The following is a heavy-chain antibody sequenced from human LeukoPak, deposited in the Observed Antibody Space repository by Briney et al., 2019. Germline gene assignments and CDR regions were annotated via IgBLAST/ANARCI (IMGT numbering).Heavy chain of an antibody. CDR2: INPNSGGS. V-gene: IGHV1-2*02. D-gene: IGHD2-15*01. CDR3: ARDTRRYCSGGSCFPFDY. CDR1: GYTFTGYY. J-gene: IGHJ4*02. Sequence: ASVKVSCKASGYTFTGYYMHWLRQAPGQGLEWMGWINPNSGGSNYAQKFQGRVTMTRDTSISTAYMELSRLRSDDTAVYYCARDTRRYCSGGSCFPFDYWGQGTLVTVSS.